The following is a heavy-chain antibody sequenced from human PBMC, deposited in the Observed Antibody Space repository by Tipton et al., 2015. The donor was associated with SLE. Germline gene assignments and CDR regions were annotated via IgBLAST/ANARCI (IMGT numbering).Heavy chain of an antibody. V-gene: IGHV4-61*02. CDR2: MYTSGSA. D-gene: IGHD1-14*01. J-gene: IGHJ1*01. CDR1: GGSISSGNYY. Sequence: TLFLTCTVSGGSISSGNYYWSWIRQPAGKGLEWIGRMYTSGSAKYNPSLKSRVTISVDTSKDQFSLKMSSVTAADTAVYYCARSPGTGYFQHWGQGTLVTVFS. CDR3: ARSPGTGYFQH.